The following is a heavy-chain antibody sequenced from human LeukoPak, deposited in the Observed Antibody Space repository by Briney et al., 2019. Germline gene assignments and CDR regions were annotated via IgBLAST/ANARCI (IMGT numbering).Heavy chain of an antibody. CDR3: ARSSRVLWFGELS. V-gene: IGHV4-61*01. D-gene: IGHD3-10*01. CDR1: GGSISSGSYY. J-gene: IGHJ4*02. Sequence: SETLSLTCTVSGGSISSGSYYWSWIRQPPGKGLEWIGYIYYSGSTNYNPSLKSRVTISVDTSKNQFSLKLSSVTAADTAVYYCARSSRVLWFGELSWGQGTLVTVSS. CDR2: IYYSGST.